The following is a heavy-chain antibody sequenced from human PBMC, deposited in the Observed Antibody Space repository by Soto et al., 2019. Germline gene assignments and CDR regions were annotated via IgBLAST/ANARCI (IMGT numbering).Heavy chain of an antibody. Sequence: WASVKVSCKASGYTFTSYGISWVRQAPGQGLEWMGWISAYNGNTNYAQKLQGRVTMTTDTSTSTAYMELRSLRSDDTAVYYCARDLDGYDFWSGSYYYGMDVWGQGTTVTVSS. CDR2: ISAYNGNT. J-gene: IGHJ6*02. D-gene: IGHD3-3*01. CDR1: GYTFTSYG. V-gene: IGHV1-18*01. CDR3: ARDLDGYDFWSGSYYYGMDV.